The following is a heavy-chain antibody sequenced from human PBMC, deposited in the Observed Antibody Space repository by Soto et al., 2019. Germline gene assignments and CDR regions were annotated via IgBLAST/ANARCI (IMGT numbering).Heavy chain of an antibody. CDR3: AGLYTWIMDY. Sequence: QVQLVESGGGVVQPGRSLRLSCAASGVNFRNYGMHWVRQAPGKGLEWLAIIGYDGSKKYYADSVKGRFTISRDNSKDTLYLQMNNLRAEDTAVYYCAGLYTWIMDYWGQGTLVTVSS. J-gene: IGHJ4*02. CDR2: IGYDGSKK. CDR1: GVNFRNYG. V-gene: IGHV3-33*01. D-gene: IGHD1-1*01.